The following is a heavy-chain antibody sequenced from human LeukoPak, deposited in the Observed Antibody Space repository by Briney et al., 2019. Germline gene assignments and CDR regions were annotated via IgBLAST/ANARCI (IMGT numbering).Heavy chain of an antibody. D-gene: IGHD3-9*01. CDR1: GFTFSSYW. CDR3: ARVFHYDILTGYCGPFDY. J-gene: IGHJ4*02. Sequence: GGSLRLSRAASGFTFSSYWMSWVRQAPGKGLEWVANIKQDGSEKYYVDSVKGRFTISRDNAKNSLYLQMNRLRAEDTAVYYCARVFHYDILTGYCGPFDYWGQGTLVTVSS. V-gene: IGHV3-7*01. CDR2: IKQDGSEK.